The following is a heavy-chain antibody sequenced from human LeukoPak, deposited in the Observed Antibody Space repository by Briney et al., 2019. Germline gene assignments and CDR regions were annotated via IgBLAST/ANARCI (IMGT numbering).Heavy chain of an antibody. V-gene: IGHV1-69*05. J-gene: IGHJ5*02. D-gene: IGHD3-10*01. Sequence: SVTFYCKASGRTFRSYALSWVRLATGQAIKWKGGIITVFVTTNYAHKSEGSVTSATDESTGTAIMELSSLRSEDTAVYYCANYYGSGRRWFDPWGQGTLVTVYS. CDR2: IITVFVTT. CDR3: ANYYGSGRRWFDP. CDR1: GRTFRSYA.